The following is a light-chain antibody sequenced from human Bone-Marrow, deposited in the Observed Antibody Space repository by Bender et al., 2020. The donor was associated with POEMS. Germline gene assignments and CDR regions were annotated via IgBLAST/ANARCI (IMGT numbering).Light chain of an antibody. CDR2: HVT. CDR1: SSDVGDYNY. CDR3: SSYTSSSTLV. V-gene: IGLV2-14*01. J-gene: IGLJ1*01. Sequence: QSALTQPPSASGSPGQSVTLSCTGTSSDVGDYNYVSWYQQHPGKAPKLMIYHVTNRPSGVSNRFSGSKSGNTASLTISGLQAEDEADYYCSSYTSSSTLVFGTGTKVTVL.